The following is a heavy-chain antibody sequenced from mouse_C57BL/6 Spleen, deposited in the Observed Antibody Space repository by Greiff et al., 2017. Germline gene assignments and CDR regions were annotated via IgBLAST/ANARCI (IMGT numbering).Heavy chain of an antibody. V-gene: IGHV1-19*01. D-gene: IGHD2-3*01. CDR1: GYTFTDYY. CDR2: INPYNGGT. CDR3: ARRGLLPVAMDY. Sequence: EVQVVESGPVLVKPGASVKMSCKASGYTFTDYYMNWVKQSHGKSLEWIGVINPYNGGTSYNQKFKGKATLTVDKSSSTAYMELNSLTSEDSAVYYCARRGLLPVAMDYWGQGTSVTVAS. J-gene: IGHJ4*01.